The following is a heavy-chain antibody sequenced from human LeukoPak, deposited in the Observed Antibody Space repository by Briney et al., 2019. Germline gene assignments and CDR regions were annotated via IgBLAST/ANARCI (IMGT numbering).Heavy chain of an antibody. D-gene: IGHD6-19*01. CDR2: INHSGST. J-gene: IGHJ4*02. Sequence: SETLSLTCAVYGGSFSGYCWSWIRQPPGKGLEWIGEINHSGSTNYNPSLKSRVTISVDTSKNQFSLKLSSVTAADTAVYYCARAPYPGIAVAGTGGFDYWGQGTLVTVSS. CDR3: ARAPYPGIAVAGTGGFDY. CDR1: GGSFSGYC. V-gene: IGHV4-34*01.